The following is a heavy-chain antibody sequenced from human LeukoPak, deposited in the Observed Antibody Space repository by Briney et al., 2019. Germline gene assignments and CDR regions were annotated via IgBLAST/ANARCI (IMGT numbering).Heavy chain of an antibody. CDR1: GGSISSYY. D-gene: IGHD2-15*01. J-gene: IGHJ4*02. CDR2: IYYSGST. V-gene: IGHV4-59*08. CDR3: ARHSGGWDLDY. Sequence: SETLSLTCTVSGGSISSYYWSWIRQPPGKGLEWTGYIYYSGSTNYNPSLKSRVTISVDTSKNQFSLKLSSVTAADTAVYYCARHSGGWDLDYWGQGTLVTVSS.